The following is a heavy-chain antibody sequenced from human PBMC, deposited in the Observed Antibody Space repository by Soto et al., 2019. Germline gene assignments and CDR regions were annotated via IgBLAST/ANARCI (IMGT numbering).Heavy chain of an antibody. CDR1: GYTFTSYA. CDR2: INAGNGNT. V-gene: IGHV1-3*01. D-gene: IGHD1-26*01. Sequence: VSVKVSCKASGYTFTSYAMHWVRQAPGQRLEWMGWINAGNGNTKYSQKFQGRVTITRDTSASTAYMELSSLRSEDTAVYYCARISGIVGASYFDYWGQGTLVTVSS. J-gene: IGHJ4*02. CDR3: ARISGIVGASYFDY.